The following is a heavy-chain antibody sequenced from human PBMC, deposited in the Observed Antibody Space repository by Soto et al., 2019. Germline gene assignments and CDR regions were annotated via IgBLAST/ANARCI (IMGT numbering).Heavy chain of an antibody. Sequence: PSETLCLTCTVSGGSIISYYWSWIRQPPGKGLEWIGYIYYSGSTNYNPSLKSRVTISVDTSKNQFSLKLSSVTAAAKAVYYCARRYGGAFDIWGQGTMVTVSS. CDR2: IYYSGST. CDR1: GGSIISYY. V-gene: IGHV4-59*08. D-gene: IGHD4-17*01. J-gene: IGHJ3*02. CDR3: ARRYGGAFDI.